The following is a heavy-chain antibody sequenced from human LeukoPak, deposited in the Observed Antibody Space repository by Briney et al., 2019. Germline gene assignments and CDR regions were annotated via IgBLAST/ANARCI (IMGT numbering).Heavy chain of an antibody. CDR1: GFTFSSYW. J-gene: IGHJ6*03. Sequence: GGSLRLSCADSGFTFSSYWMHWVRHAPGKGLVWVSRINSDGSSTSYADSVKGRFTISRDNAKNTLYLQMNSLRVEDTAVYYCARSTLYSTYYYYYMDVWGKGTTVTISS. CDR2: INSDGSST. CDR3: ARSTLYSTYYYYYMDV. V-gene: IGHV3-74*01. D-gene: IGHD2-21*01.